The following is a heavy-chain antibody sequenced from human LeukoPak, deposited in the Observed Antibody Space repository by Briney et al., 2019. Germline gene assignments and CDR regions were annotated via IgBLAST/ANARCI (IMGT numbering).Heavy chain of an antibody. J-gene: IGHJ4*02. Sequence: PSETLSLTCTVSGVSISSADYYWRWIRQPPGKGLEWIGYLYYSGNTYFNPSPKSRITISLDTSKNQFSLKLRSVTVADTAVYFCARSAAVTPAIFDFWGQGTLVTVSS. V-gene: IGHV4-30-4*01. CDR2: LYYSGNT. D-gene: IGHD4-17*01. CDR1: GVSISSADYY. CDR3: ARSAAVTPAIFDF.